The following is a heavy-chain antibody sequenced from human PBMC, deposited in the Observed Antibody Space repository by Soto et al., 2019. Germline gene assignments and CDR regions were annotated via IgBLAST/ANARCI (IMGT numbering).Heavy chain of an antibody. J-gene: IGHJ4*02. D-gene: IGHD3-3*01. CDR3: AHRVLRTVFGLVTTTAIYFDF. V-gene: IGHV2-5*02. Sequence: QIALNESGPTPVKPRQTLTLTCTFSGFSLTTSGVGVGWIRQSPGKAPEWLALIYWDDDKRYSPSLKSRLTITKDSSKNQVVLTMADLGPADTATYYCAHRVLRTVFGLVTTTAIYFDFWSQGTPVPVSS. CDR2: IYWDDDK. CDR1: GFSLTTSGVG.